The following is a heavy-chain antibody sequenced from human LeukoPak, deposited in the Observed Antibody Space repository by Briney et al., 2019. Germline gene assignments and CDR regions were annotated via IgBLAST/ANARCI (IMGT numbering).Heavy chain of an antibody. Sequence: PGRSLRLSCAASGFTFSSYAMHWVRQASGKGLEWVAVISYDGSNKYYADSVKGRFTISRDNSKSTLYLQMNSLRAEDTAVYYCARDGQLYNQGPYYFDYWGQGTLVTVSS. V-gene: IGHV3-30-3*01. J-gene: IGHJ4*02. CDR2: ISYDGSNK. CDR1: GFTFSSYA. CDR3: ARDGQLYNQGPYYFDY. D-gene: IGHD6-6*01.